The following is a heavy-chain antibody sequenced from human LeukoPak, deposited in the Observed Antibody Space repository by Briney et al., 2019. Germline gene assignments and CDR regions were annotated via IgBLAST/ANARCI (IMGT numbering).Heavy chain of an antibody. CDR2: IYSGGST. Sequence: GGSLRLSCAAPGFTVRSHSMSWVRQAPGKGLEWVSVIYSGGSTYYADSVKGRFTISRDNSNNTLYLQMNSLRAEDTAVYYCARDLGYWGQGTLVTVSS. J-gene: IGHJ4*02. V-gene: IGHV3-53*01. CDR1: GFTVRSHS. D-gene: IGHD7-27*01. CDR3: ARDLGY.